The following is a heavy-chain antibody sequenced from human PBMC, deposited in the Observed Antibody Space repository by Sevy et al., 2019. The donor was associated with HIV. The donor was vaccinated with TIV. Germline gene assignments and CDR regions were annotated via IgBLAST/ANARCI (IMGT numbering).Heavy chain of an antibody. J-gene: IGHJ4*02. Sequence: GGSLRLSCAASGFTFSSYAMHWVRQAPGKGLEWVAVISYDGSNKYYADSVKGRFTISRDNSKNTLYLQMNSLGAEDTAVYYCARASPGYCSGGSCYPGLWWGQGTLVTVSS. CDR1: GFTFSSYA. CDR3: ARASPGYCSGGSCYPGLW. D-gene: IGHD2-15*01. V-gene: IGHV3-30-3*01. CDR2: ISYDGSNK.